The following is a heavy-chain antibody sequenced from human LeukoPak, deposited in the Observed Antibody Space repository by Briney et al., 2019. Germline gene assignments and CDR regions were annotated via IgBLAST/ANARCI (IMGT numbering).Heavy chain of an antibody. J-gene: IGHJ4*02. D-gene: IGHD4-17*01. CDR3: ANEIRPNDY. CDR2: ISISGDDT. V-gene: IGHV3-23*01. Sequence: GGSLRLSCATSGFSFSSHAMTWVRQAPGKGLEWLSTISISGDDTYYADSVKGRFTISRDNSKNTLYLQMNSLSADDTAMYYCANEIRPNDYWGQGTLVTVSS. CDR1: GFSFSSHA.